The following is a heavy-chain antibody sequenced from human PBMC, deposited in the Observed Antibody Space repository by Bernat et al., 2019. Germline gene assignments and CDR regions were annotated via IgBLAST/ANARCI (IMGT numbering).Heavy chain of an antibody. J-gene: IGHJ6*02. V-gene: IGHV4-34*01. CDR1: GGSLYDYF. CDR3: ARGRLKLYPYYYYNGMDV. Sequence: QVQLQQWGAGLLKPSETLSLTCGVYGGSLYDYFWTWIRQPPGKGLEWIGEINHSGNTNYNPSLKSRVTISTDTSKNQFSLKLSSVTAADTAVYYCARGRLKLYPYYYYNGMDVWGHGTTVTVSS. CDR2: INHSGNT. D-gene: IGHD2/OR15-2a*01.